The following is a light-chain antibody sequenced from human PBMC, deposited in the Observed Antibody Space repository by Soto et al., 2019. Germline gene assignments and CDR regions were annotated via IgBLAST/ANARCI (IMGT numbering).Light chain of an antibody. CDR2: GAS. CDR3: QQYGSSPFT. Sequence: EIVLTQSPGTLSLSPGERATLSCRASQSVSSSYLAWYQQKPGQAPRLLIYGASSRATGIPDRFSGSGSGTDFTLTISRLEPEDFAVYYWQQYGSSPFTSGPGTKVDIK. V-gene: IGKV3-20*01. J-gene: IGKJ3*01. CDR1: QSVSSSY.